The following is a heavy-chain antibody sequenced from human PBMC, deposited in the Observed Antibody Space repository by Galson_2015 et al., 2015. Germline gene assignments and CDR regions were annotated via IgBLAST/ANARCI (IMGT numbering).Heavy chain of an antibody. J-gene: IGHJ3*02. D-gene: IGHD6-19*01. CDR1: GFTFSSYS. Sequence: SLRLSCAASGFTFSSYSVNWVRQAPGKGLEWVSSIGSSSRSIYYADSVKGRFTISRDNAKNSLYLQTNSLRAEDTAVYYCARESGLEAFDIWGQGTMVTVSS. V-gene: IGHV3-21*01. CDR3: ARESGLEAFDI. CDR2: IGSSSRSI.